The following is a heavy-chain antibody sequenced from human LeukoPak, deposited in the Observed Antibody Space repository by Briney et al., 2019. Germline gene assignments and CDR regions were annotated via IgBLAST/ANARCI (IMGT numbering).Heavy chain of an antibody. V-gene: IGHV3-74*01. CDR3: ARVVWSGYYPFDY. Sequence: GSLRLSCAASGFTFSSYWMHWVRQAPGEGLVWVSRINSDGSSTTYADSVDGRFTISRDNAKNTLYLQMNSLRAEDTAVYYCARVVWSGYYPFDYWGQGTLVTVSS. D-gene: IGHD3-3*01. CDR1: GFTFSSYW. CDR2: INSDGSST. J-gene: IGHJ4*02.